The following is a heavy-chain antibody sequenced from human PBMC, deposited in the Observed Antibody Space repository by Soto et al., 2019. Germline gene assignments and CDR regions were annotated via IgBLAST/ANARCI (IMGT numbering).Heavy chain of an antibody. J-gene: IGHJ6*02. V-gene: IGHV1-18*01. D-gene: IGHD1-7*01. CDR3: ARVITGTTFYYYYGMDV. Sequence: QVQLVQSGAEVKKPGASVKVSCKASAYTFTSYGINWVRQAPGQGLEWMGWISDYNGNTNYAQKLQGRVTMTTDTSTSTAYMELRSLRSDDTAVYYCARVITGTTFYYYYGMDVWGQGTTVTVSS. CDR2: ISDYNGNT. CDR1: AYTFTSYG.